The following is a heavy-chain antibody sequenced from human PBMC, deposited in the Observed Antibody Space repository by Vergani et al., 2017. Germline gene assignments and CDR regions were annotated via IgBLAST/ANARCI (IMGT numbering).Heavy chain of an antibody. CDR3: AKEGGGYCSGGTCYPEY. Sequence: VQLVESGGGLVKPGGSLRLSCAASGFTFNSYGMHWVRQAPGKGLEWVASIRSDESRRYYGDSIEGPFTIARDNSKNTLYLQMKSLRPEDTAVYYCAKEGGGYCSGGTCYPEYWGQGTLVIVSS. CDR2: IRSDESRR. V-gene: IGHV3-30*02. J-gene: IGHJ4*02. D-gene: IGHD2-15*01. CDR1: GFTFNSYG.